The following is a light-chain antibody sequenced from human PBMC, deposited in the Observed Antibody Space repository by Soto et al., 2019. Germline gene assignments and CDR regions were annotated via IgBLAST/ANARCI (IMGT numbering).Light chain of an antibody. V-gene: IGKV1-39*01. CDR2: AAS. J-gene: IGKJ1*01. Sequence: DIQMTQSPSSLSASLRDRVTITCRASQSIDYCLAWYQQKPGNAPKLLIYAASSLQSGVPSRFSGSGSGTDFTLTISSLQPEDFATYYCQQSYSTPRTFGQGTKVDIK. CDR1: QSIDYC. CDR3: QQSYSTPRT.